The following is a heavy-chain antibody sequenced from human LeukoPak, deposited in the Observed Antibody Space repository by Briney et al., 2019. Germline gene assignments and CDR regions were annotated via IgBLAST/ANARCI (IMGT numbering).Heavy chain of an antibody. J-gene: IGHJ4*02. D-gene: IGHD6-13*01. CDR3: AKRQVSAAPGALDY. Sequence: GGPLRLSCAASGSTFSNYAMIWVRQTPGKGLEWVSAFSGSGGNPYYADSVEGRFTVSRDNSKSTLHLQLNSLRAEDTAVYYCAKRQVSAAPGALDYWGQGTLLTVSS. V-gene: IGHV3-23*01. CDR1: GSTFSNYA. CDR2: FSGSGGNP.